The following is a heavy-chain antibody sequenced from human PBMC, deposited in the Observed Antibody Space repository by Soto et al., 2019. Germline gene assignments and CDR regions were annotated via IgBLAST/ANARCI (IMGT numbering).Heavy chain of an antibody. D-gene: IGHD3-3*01. CDR2: ISPSGGGT. J-gene: IGHJ4*01. Sequence: QVHLVQSGAEVKKPGSSVKISCKASEYTFTRYYLHWVRQAPGQGLEWMGTISPSGGGTRYAQSFQGRVTMTRDTSTTTVYMEVSGLRSEDTASYYCAGTYDFWSGYSPFEYWGHGTLVSVSA. CDR3: AGTYDFWSGYSPFEY. CDR1: EYTFTRYY. V-gene: IGHV1-46*01.